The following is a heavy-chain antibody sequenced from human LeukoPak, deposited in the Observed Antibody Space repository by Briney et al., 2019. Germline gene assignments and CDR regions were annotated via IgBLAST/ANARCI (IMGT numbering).Heavy chain of an antibody. CDR2: IWYDGSNK. D-gene: IGHD1-26*01. CDR3: ARDGSYYGFHRD. CDR1: GFTFSSYG. J-gene: IGHJ4*02. Sequence: GGSLRLSCAASGFTFSSYGMHWVRQAPGKGLEWVAVIWYDGSNKYYADSVKGRFTISRDNSKNTLYLQMNSLRAEDTAVYYCARDGSYYGFHRDWGQGTLVTVSS. V-gene: IGHV3-33*01.